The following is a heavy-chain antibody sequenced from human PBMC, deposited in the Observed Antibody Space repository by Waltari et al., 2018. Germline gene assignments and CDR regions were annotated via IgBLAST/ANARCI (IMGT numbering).Heavy chain of an antibody. J-gene: IGHJ6*02. D-gene: IGHD4-17*01. Sequence: EVQLLESGGGLVQPGGSLRLSCAASGFTFSSYAMSWVRQAPGKGLEWVSAISGRGGSKYYADSVKGRFTISRDNSKTTLYLQMNSLRAEDTAVYYCARDTVTTSDYYDGMDVWGQGTTVIVSS. CDR3: ARDTVTTSDYYDGMDV. CDR1: GFTFSSYA. V-gene: IGHV3-23*01. CDR2: ISGRGGSK.